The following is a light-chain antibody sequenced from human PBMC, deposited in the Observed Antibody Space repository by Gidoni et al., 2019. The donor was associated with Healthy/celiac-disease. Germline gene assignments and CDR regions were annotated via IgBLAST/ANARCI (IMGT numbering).Light chain of an antibody. CDR1: QSVSSY. CDR3: QRRSNWPRT. CDR2: DAS. J-gene: IGKJ4*01. V-gene: IGKV3-11*01. Sequence: EIVLTQSPATLSLSPGERATLSCRASQSVSSYLAWYQQEPGQAPRLLIYDASNRATGIPAMFSGSGSGTDFTLTISSLEPEDFAVYYCQRRSNWPRTFGGGTKVGIK.